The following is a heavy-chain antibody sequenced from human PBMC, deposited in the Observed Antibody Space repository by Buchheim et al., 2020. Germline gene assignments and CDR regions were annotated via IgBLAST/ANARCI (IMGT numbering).Heavy chain of an antibody. J-gene: IGHJ4*02. CDR2: IKQDGSEK. CDR3: ASGYYYDSSGFFDY. CDR1: GFTFSSYW. V-gene: IGHV3-7*01. D-gene: IGHD3-22*01. Sequence: EVQLMESGGGLVQPGGSLRLSCAASGFTFSSYWMSWVRQAPGKGLEWVANIKQDGSEKYYVDSVKGRFTISRDNSKNTLYLQMNSLRAEDTAVYYCASGYYYDSSGFFDYWGQGTL.